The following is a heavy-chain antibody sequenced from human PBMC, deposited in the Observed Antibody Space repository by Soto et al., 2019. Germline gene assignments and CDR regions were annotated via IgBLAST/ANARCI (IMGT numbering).Heavy chain of an antibody. CDR1: GFAFNNYG. D-gene: IGHD2-2*01. Sequence: GGTLRLSCTVSGFAFNNYGINWVRQSPGKGLEWVSSISKSDYTYYSDSVKGRFTISRDNAKSSVSLQMNTLRVEDTAVYYCAREDSIIIPAVSDFWGQGTLVTVSS. CDR2: ISKSDYT. V-gene: IGHV3-21*01. J-gene: IGHJ4*02. CDR3: AREDSIIIPAVSDF.